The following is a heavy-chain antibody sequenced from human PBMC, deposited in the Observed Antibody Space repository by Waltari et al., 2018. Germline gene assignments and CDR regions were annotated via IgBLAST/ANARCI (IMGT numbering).Heavy chain of an antibody. V-gene: IGHV3-23*01. CDR3: AKDRRYSSSSFDY. Sequence: EVQLLESGGGLVQPGGSLRLSCAASGFTFSSYAMSWVRQAPGKGLGGGSAISGSGGSTYYADSVKGRFTISRDNSKNTLYLQMNSLRAEDTAVYYCAKDRRYSSSSFDYWGQGTLVTVSS. CDR2: ISGSGGST. CDR1: GFTFSSYA. D-gene: IGHD6-13*01. J-gene: IGHJ4*02.